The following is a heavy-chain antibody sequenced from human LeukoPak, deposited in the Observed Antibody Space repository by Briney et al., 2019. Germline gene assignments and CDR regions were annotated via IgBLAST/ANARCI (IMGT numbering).Heavy chain of an antibody. J-gene: IGHJ4*02. CDR1: GYSIDGGYY. CDR2: IYHSGNT. V-gene: IGHV4-38-2*02. D-gene: IGHD3-16*02. Sequence: SETLSLTCTVSGYSIDGGYYWGWIRQPPGKGLEWIGNIYHSGNTYYNPSLKSRVTISVDTSKNQFSLKLSSVTAADTAVYYCARATGLDYDYVWGSYRHYFDYWGQGTLVTVSS. CDR3: ARATGLDYDYVWGSYRHYFDY.